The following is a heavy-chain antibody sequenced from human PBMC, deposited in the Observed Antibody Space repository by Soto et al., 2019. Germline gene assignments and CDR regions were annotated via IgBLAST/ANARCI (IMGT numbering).Heavy chain of an antibody. Sequence: QVQLLQSGAEVKKPGASLKVSCKASGSPVNGYGISWVRQAPGQGLEWMGWISSYNGNTRSTQKFQARVTMTTDTSTSTAYMELASLTSGDTAVYYCATGGRKRYGEFEFWGQGTLVTVSS. CDR2: ISSYNGNT. D-gene: IGHD1-26*01. CDR1: GSPVNGYG. CDR3: ATGGRKRYGEFEF. J-gene: IGHJ4*02. V-gene: IGHV1-18*01.